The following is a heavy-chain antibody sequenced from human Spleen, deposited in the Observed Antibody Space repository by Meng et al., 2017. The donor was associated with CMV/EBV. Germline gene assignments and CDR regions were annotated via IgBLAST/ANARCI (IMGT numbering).Heavy chain of an antibody. V-gene: IGHV3-21*01. CDR1: FTFSSYS. Sequence: FTFSSYSMNWVRQAPGKGLEWVSSISSSSSYIYYADSVKGRFTISRDNAKNSLYLQMNSLRAEDTAVYYCARGRYYDFWSGSDYFDYWGQGTLVTVSS. CDR3: ARGRYYDFWSGSDYFDY. D-gene: IGHD3-3*01. CDR2: ISSSSSYI. J-gene: IGHJ4*02.